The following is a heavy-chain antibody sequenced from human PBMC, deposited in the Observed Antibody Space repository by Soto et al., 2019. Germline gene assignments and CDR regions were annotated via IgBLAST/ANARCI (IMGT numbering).Heavy chain of an antibody. J-gene: IGHJ5*02. Sequence: PGESLKISCKGSGYSFPSFWIAWVRQLPGKGLEWMGIIYPDDSDTRYSPSFQGQVTISVDKSDSTAYLQWSSLKASDTAIYYCARRGKEFTRSFWFDPWGQGTLVTVSS. V-gene: IGHV5-51*01. CDR3: ARRGKEFTRSFWFDP. D-gene: IGHD2-2*01. CDR1: GYSFPSFW. CDR2: IYPDDSDT.